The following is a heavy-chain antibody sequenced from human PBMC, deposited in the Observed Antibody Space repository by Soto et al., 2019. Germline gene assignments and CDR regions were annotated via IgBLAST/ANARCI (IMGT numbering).Heavy chain of an antibody. Sequence: SETLSLTCTVSGGSISSGDYYWSWIRQPPGKGLEWIGYIYYSGSTYYNPSLKSRVTISVDTSKNQFSLKLSSVTAADTAVYYCAREPLIRGMNWFDPWGQGTLVTV. CDR2: IYYSGST. CDR3: AREPLIRGMNWFDP. D-gene: IGHD3-22*01. J-gene: IGHJ5*02. V-gene: IGHV4-30-4*01. CDR1: GGSISSGDYY.